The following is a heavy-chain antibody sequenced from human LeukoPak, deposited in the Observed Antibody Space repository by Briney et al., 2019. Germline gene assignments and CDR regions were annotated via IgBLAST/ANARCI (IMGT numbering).Heavy chain of an antibody. Sequence: GGTLRLSCAASGFTFSSYGMSWVRQAPGKGLEWVSTISNSGGSTYYADSVKGRFTISRDNSKNTLYLQMNSLKAEDTAIYYCAKDPTDFDSSGQTYFDYWGQGTLVTVSS. CDR3: AKDPTDFDSSGQTYFDY. J-gene: IGHJ4*02. V-gene: IGHV3-23*01. D-gene: IGHD3-22*01. CDR2: ISNSGGST. CDR1: GFTFSSYG.